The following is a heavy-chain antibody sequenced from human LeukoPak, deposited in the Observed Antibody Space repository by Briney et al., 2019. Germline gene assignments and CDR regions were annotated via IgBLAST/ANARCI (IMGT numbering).Heavy chain of an antibody. CDR2: INHSGST. CDR1: VESFSGYY. V-gene: IGHV4-34*01. D-gene: IGHD2-15*01. J-gene: IGHJ4*02. Sequence: PSETLSLTCAVYVESFSGYYWSWIRQPPGKGLEWIGEINHSGSTNYNPSLKSRVTISVDTSKNQFSLKLSSVTTADTAVYYCARDQMDIVVVVAATGGFDYWGQGTLVTVSS. CDR3: ARDQMDIVVVVAATGGFDY.